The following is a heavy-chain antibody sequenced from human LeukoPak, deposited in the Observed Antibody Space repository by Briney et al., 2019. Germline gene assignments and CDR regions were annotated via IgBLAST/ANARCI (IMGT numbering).Heavy chain of an antibody. V-gene: IGHV4-39*07. CDR1: GGSISSSSYY. CDR3: ARTSLYYYDSSGYQVDSFDY. J-gene: IGHJ4*02. D-gene: IGHD3-22*01. Sequence: SETLSLTCTVSGGSISSSSYYWGWIRQPPGKGLEWIGSIYYSGSTYYNPSLKSRVTISVDTSKNQFSLKLSSVTAADTAVYYCARTSLYYYDSSGYQVDSFDYWGQGTLVTVSS. CDR2: IYYSGST.